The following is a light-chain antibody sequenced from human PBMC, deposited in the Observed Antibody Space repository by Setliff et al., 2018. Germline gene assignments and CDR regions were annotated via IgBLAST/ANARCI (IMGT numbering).Light chain of an antibody. Sequence: QSALTQPASVSGSPGQSITISCTGSSSDVGGYNHVSWYQQHPGKAPKLMIYDVGKRPSGVSNRFSGSKSGNTASLTTSGLQAEDEADYYCSSYTGSNSHVFGTGTKVTVL. CDR2: DVG. V-gene: IGLV2-14*01. CDR3: SSYTGSNSHV. J-gene: IGLJ1*01. CDR1: SSDVGGYNH.